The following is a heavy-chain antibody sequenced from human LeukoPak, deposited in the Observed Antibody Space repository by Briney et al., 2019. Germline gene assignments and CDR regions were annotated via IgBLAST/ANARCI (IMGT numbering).Heavy chain of an antibody. D-gene: IGHD3-3*01. CDR3: ATAGRRLFGVLIPLSFDY. CDR2: IIPSDGFT. Sequence: ASVNVSCKASGYTFTNYYIHWVRQAPGQGLEWMGMIIPSDGFTTYAQKFQGRLTMTRDMSTSTVYMDLSSLRSEDTALYYCATAGRRLFGVLIPLSFDYWGQGTLVTVSS. J-gene: IGHJ4*02. CDR1: GYTFTNYY. V-gene: IGHV1-46*01.